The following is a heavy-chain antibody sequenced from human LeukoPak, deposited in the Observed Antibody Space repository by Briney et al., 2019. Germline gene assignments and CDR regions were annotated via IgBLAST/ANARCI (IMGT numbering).Heavy chain of an antibody. CDR2: FGAGVGAIT. D-gene: IGHD6-6*01. CDR1: GSTFSNYP. V-gene: IGHV3-23*01. J-gene: IGHJ4*02. CDR3: VSQLVHGFDY. Sequence: GGSLTPSCAASGSTFSNYPTRWVRQAPRKGLEWGAAFGAGVGAITLYADSVKGRFTISRDNSKNTLYLQMNSLRAEDTAVYYCVSQLVHGFDYWGQGTLVTVSS.